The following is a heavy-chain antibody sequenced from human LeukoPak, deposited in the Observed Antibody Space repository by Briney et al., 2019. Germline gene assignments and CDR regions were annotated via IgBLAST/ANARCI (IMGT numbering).Heavy chain of an antibody. J-gene: IGHJ4*02. CDR2: ISSSGSTI. D-gene: IGHD6-19*01. V-gene: IGHV3-11*01. CDR3: ARSPQLWLGGAYFDY. CDR1: GFTFRDYY. Sequence: GGSRTLSCAASGFTFRDYYMSWTRHAPGKVREWVSYISSSGSTINYADSVKGRFTVPRDNPKISLYLQMNSLRAEDTAVYYCARSPQLWLGGAYFDYWGQGTLVTVSS.